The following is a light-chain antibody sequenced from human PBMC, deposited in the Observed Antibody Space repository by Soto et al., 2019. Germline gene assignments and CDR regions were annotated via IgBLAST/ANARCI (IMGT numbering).Light chain of an antibody. Sequence: QSALTQPASVSGSPGQSITISCTGTSSVVGTYNLVSWYQQHPGKAPKLMISEVSKRPSGVSNRFSGSKSGNTASLTISGLQAEDEADYYCCSYVGSRTYVFGTGTKVTVL. CDR1: SSVVGTYNL. V-gene: IGLV2-23*02. J-gene: IGLJ1*01. CDR2: EVS. CDR3: CSYVGSRTYV.